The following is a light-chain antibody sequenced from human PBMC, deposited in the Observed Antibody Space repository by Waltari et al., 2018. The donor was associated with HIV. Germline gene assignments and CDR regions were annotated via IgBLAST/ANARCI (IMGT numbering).Light chain of an antibody. Sequence: QPVLTQSSSASASLGSSVKLTCTLSSGLSSYTIAWHQQQPGKAPRYLMQLERRGRYHKGSGFPALFSGSSSGADRYLTISNLQAEDEADYYCETCDSNTHVFGSGTKVTVL. CDR1: SGLSSYT. CDR2: LERRGRY. J-gene: IGLJ1*01. V-gene: IGLV4-60*03. CDR3: ETCDSNTHV.